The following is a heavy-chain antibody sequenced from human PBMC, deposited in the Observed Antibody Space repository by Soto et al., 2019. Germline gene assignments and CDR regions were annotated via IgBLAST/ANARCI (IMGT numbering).Heavy chain of an antibody. Sequence: PSETLSLTCAVYGGSFSGYYWSWIRQPPGKGLEWIGEINHSGSTNYNPSLKSRVTISVDTPKNQFSLKLSSVTAADTAVYYCASGITGTRGYYYYMDVWGKGTTVTVSS. CDR2: INHSGST. J-gene: IGHJ6*03. V-gene: IGHV4-34*01. CDR1: GGSFSGYY. D-gene: IGHD1-7*01. CDR3: ASGITGTRGYYYYMDV.